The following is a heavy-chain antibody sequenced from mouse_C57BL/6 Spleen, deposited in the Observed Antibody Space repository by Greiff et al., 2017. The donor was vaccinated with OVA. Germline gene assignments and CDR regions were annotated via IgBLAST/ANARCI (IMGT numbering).Heavy chain of an antibody. J-gene: IGHJ3*01. D-gene: IGHD2-3*01. CDR3: ARSIYDGYYVWFAY. CDR2: IYPGSGNT. Sequence: QVQLQQSGAELVRPGASVKLSCKASGYTFTDYYINWVKQRPGQGLEWIARIYPGSGNTYYNEKFKGKATLTAEKSSSTAYMQLSSLTSEDSAVYFCARSIYDGYYVWFAYWGQGTLVTVSA. V-gene: IGHV1-76*01. CDR1: GYTFTDYY.